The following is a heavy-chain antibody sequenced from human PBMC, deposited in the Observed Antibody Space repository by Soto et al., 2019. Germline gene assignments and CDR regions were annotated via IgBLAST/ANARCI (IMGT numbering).Heavy chain of an antibody. Sequence: EVQLVEAGGGLVQTGGSLRLSCVDSGFTFSSYWMSWVRQAPVKGLEWVGNIKQDGSEENYVDSVKGRFTISRDNAKNSMYLQMNSLRVEDTSVYYCARIASSGRTWDVWGQGTTFVVSS. CDR1: GFTFSSYW. D-gene: IGHD3-3*02. V-gene: IGHV3-7*01. CDR3: ARIASSGRTWDV. CDR2: IKQDGSEE. J-gene: IGHJ6*02.